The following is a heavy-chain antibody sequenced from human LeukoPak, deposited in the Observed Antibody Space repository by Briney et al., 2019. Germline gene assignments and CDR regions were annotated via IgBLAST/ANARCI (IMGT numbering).Heavy chain of an antibody. V-gene: IGHV4-30-4*08. Sequence: PSQTLSLTCTVSGGSISSGDYYWRWIRQPPGKGLEWIGYIYYSGSTYYNPSLKSRVTISVDTSKNQFSLKLSSVTAADTAVYYCARLMITFGGVIAPFDYWGQGPLVTVSS. D-gene: IGHD3-16*02. J-gene: IGHJ4*02. CDR2: IYYSGST. CDR1: GGSISSGDYY. CDR3: ARLMITFGGVIAPFDY.